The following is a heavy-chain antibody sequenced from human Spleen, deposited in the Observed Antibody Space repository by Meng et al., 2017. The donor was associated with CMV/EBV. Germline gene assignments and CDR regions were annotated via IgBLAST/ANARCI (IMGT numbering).Heavy chain of an antibody. CDR2: IIPIFGTT. D-gene: IGHD2-21*01. CDR3: ARAYCGGDCYLELYYYYYYGMDV. Sequence: SVKVSCKASGGTFRSYAISWVRQAPGQGLEWMGGIIPIFGTTNYAQKFQGRVTVTTDESTSTAYMELRSLRSEDTAVYYCARAYCGGDCYLELYYYYYYGMDVWGQGTTVTVSS. V-gene: IGHV1-69*05. CDR1: GGTFRSYA. J-gene: IGHJ6*02.